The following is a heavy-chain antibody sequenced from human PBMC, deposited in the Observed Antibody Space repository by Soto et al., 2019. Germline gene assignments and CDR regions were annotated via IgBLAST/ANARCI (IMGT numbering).Heavy chain of an antibody. Sequence: EVQLLESGGGLVQPGGSLRLSCAASGFTFSSYAMSWVRQAPGKGLEWVSGISGSGGSTYYADSVKGRFTISRDNSKNTLELQMISLRAEDTAVYYCAKGSATGTFHHWGQGTLVTVSS. CDR1: GFTFSSYA. CDR3: AKGSATGTFHH. CDR2: ISGSGGST. D-gene: IGHD1-1*01. V-gene: IGHV3-23*01. J-gene: IGHJ1*01.